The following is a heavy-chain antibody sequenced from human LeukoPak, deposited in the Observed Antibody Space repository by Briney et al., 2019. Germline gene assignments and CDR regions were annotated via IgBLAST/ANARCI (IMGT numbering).Heavy chain of an antibody. V-gene: IGHV3-30*18. CDR1: GFTFSSDG. CDR3: AKDLYYYDSSGQYY. CDR2: ISYDGSNK. J-gene: IGHJ4*02. D-gene: IGHD3-22*01. Sequence: GRSLRLSCAASGFTFSSDGMHWVRQAPGKGLEWVAVISYDGSNKYYADSVKGRFTISRDTSKNTLYLQMNSLRAEDTAVYYCAKDLYYYDSSGQYYWGQGTLVTVSS.